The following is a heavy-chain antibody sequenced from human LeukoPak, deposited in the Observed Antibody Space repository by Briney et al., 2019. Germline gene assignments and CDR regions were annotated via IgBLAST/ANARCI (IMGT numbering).Heavy chain of an antibody. D-gene: IGHD5-24*01. V-gene: IGHV3-30*18. CDR1: GFTLSSYG. Sequence: GGSLRLSCAAYGFTLSSYGMHWVRQAPSKGLEWVAVISYDGSNKYYADSVKGRFTISRDNSKNTLYLQMNSLRAEDTAVYYCAKDRGEMATTGYWGQGTLVTVSS. CDR3: AKDRGEMATTGY. CDR2: ISYDGSNK. J-gene: IGHJ4*02.